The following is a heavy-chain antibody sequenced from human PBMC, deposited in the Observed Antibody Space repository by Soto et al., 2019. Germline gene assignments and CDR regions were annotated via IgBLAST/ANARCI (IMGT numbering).Heavy chain of an antibody. V-gene: IGHV3-74*01. CDR1: GFDFSNSW. D-gene: IGHD2-21*01. CDR2: VNSDGSIT. CDR3: TRDKAYSSAV. J-gene: IGHJ4*02. Sequence: EVQLVESGGGLVQPGGSLRLSCAASGFDFSNSWMHWVRQAPGKGLVWVSHVNSDGSITTYADSVKGRFTISRDNAKNMVYLQMNSLRVEDTAVYYCTRDKAYSSAVWGQGTLVTVSS.